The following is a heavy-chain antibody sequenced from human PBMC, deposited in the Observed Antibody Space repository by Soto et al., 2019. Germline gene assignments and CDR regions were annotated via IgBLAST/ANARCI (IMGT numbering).Heavy chain of an antibody. D-gene: IGHD6-19*01. CDR3: ARSSGFPPTYYYGMDV. CDR1: GFTFDDYA. J-gene: IGHJ6*02. Sequence: GGSLRLSCAASGFTFDDYAMHWVRQAPGKGLEWVSGISWNSGSIGYADSVKGRFTISRDNAKNSLYLQMNSLRAEDTALYYCARSSGFPPTYYYGMDVWGQGTTVTVSS. V-gene: IGHV3-9*01. CDR2: ISWNSGSI.